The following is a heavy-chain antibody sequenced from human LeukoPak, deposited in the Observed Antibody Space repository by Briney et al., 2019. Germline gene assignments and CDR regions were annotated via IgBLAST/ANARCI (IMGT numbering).Heavy chain of an antibody. CDR2: IYYSGST. CDR3: ARSPQYWYDSSALSFDY. D-gene: IGHD3-22*01. V-gene: IGHV4-59*01. J-gene: IGHJ4*02. Sequence: SATLSLTCPVSGGSISSYYWSWIRQPPGKGLEWIGYIYYSGSTNYNPSLKSRVTISVDTSKNQFSLKLSSVTAADTAVYYCARSPQYWYDSSALSFDYWGQGTLVTVSS. CDR1: GGSISSYY.